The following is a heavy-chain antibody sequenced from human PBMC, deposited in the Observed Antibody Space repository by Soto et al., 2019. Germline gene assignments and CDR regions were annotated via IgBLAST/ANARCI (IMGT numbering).Heavy chain of an antibody. J-gene: IGHJ5*02. V-gene: IGHV4-31*03. CDR3: ARGYCSSPSCYTTWFDP. Sequence: LRCTFSGDSVWICGYAGRWIRQHPGKGLEWIGYIHYSGSTYYNPSLKSRVTISVDTSKNQFSLKLSSVTAADTAVYYCARGYCSSPSCYTTWFDPWGQGPLVTVSS. D-gene: IGHD2-2*02. CDR1: GDSVWICGYA. CDR2: IHYSGST.